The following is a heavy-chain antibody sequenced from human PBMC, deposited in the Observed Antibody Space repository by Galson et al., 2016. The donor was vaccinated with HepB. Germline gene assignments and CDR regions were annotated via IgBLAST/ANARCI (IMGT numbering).Heavy chain of an antibody. J-gene: IGHJ4*02. CDR3: AGGIAVASTGFDS. Sequence: SLRLSCAASGFTFTSYAMSWVRQAPGKGLEWVSAISGRGGGTYYADSVKGWFTISRDNSKNTLYLQMHSLRAADTAVYYCAGGIAVASTGFDSWGQGTLVTVSS. D-gene: IGHD6-19*01. CDR2: ISGRGGGT. CDR1: GFTFTSYA. V-gene: IGHV3-23*01.